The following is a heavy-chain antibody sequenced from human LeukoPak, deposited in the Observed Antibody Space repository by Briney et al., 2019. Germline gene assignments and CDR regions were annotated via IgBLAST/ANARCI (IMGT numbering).Heavy chain of an antibody. CDR1: GFTFSSYN. CDR3: ASNSAFDI. Sequence: GGSLRLSCAASGFTFSSYNMNWVRQAPGKGLEWVSSISSSSDYIYYADSVKGRFTISRDNAKNSLYLQMNSLRAEDTAVYYCASNSAFDIWGQGTMVTVSS. CDR2: ISSSSDYI. J-gene: IGHJ3*02. D-gene: IGHD4-23*01. V-gene: IGHV3-21*01.